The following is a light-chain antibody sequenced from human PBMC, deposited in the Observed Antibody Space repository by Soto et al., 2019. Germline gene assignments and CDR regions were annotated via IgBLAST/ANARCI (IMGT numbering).Light chain of an antibody. CDR1: QSIFSW. J-gene: IGKJ2*03. CDR3: QQYNSFPYS. Sequence: IQMTQSPSNLSASVGDRVSITCRASQSIFSWLAWYQQKPGKAPKLLIYKASSLESGVPSRYSGSGSRKEFTLNISGLQTDDLATYYCQQYNSFPYSFGQGTKLEIK. V-gene: IGKV1-5*03. CDR2: KAS.